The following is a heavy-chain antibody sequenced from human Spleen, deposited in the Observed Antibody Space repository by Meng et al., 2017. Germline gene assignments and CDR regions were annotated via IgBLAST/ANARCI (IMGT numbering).Heavy chain of an antibody. J-gene: IGHJ4*02. D-gene: IGHD6-13*01. CDR2: IYPNSGGT. Sequence: GESLKISCKPSGYSFTAYYIHWVRQAPGQGLEWLGWIYPNSGGTNFAQKFQGRVTMTRDTSINTAYMELSSLRSDDTAVYYCARDGSAAGSELDYWGQGTLVTVSS. CDR1: GYSFTAYY. CDR3: ARDGSAAGSELDY. V-gene: IGHV1-2*02.